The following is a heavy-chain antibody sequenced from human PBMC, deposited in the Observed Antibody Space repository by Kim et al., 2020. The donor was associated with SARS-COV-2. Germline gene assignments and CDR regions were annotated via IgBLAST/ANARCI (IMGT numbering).Heavy chain of an antibody. V-gene: IGHV3-30*04. Sequence: GGSLRLSCAASGFTFSSYAMHWVRRAPGKGLEWVAVISYDGSNKYYADSVKGRFTISRDNSKNTLYLQMNSLRAEDTAVYYCARDILIAVAGTFYYYYGMDVWGQGTTVTVSS. J-gene: IGHJ6*02. D-gene: IGHD6-19*01. CDR2: ISYDGSNK. CDR1: GFTFSSYA. CDR3: ARDILIAVAGTFYYYYGMDV.